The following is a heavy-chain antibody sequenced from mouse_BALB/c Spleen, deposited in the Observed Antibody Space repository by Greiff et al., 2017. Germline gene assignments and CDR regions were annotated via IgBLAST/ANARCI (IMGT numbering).Heavy chain of an antibody. CDR3: AREGLGHWYFDV. CDR1: GYTFTDYN. Sequence: VQLQQSGPELVKPGASVKIPCKASGYTFTDYNMDWVKQSHGKSLEWIGDINPNNGGTIYNQKFKGKATLTVDKSSSTAYMELRSLTSEDTAVYYCAREGLGHWYFDVWGAGTTVTVSS. V-gene: IGHV1-18*01. J-gene: IGHJ1*01. CDR2: INPNNGGT. D-gene: IGHD4-1*01.